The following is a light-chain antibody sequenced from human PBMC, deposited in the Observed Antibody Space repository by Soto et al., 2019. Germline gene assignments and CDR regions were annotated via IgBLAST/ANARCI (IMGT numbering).Light chain of an antibody. V-gene: IGKV3-20*01. Sequence: IVLTQSPGTLSLSPGERATLSFRAIQIVSSSYLAWYQQKPGQAPRLLIYGASSRATGIPDRFSGSGSGTDFTLTISRLEPEDFAVYYCQQYGSSPRVTFGQGTRLQIK. CDR2: GAS. CDR3: QQYGSSPRVT. J-gene: IGKJ5*01. CDR1: QIVSSSY.